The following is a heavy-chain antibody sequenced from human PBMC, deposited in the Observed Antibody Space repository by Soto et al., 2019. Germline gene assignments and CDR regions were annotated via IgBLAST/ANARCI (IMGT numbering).Heavy chain of an antibody. D-gene: IGHD3-3*01. J-gene: IGHJ6*02. CDR3: ARNKPLLRFPSTYGGMDV. CDR2: ISAYNGNT. Sequence: ASVKVSCKASGFTFTSYGISWVRQAPGQGLEWMGWISAYNGNTNYAQKLQGRVTMTTDTSTSTAYMELRSLRSDDTAVYYCARNKPLLRFPSTYGGMDVRGQGTTVTVSS. V-gene: IGHV1-18*04. CDR1: GFTFTSYG.